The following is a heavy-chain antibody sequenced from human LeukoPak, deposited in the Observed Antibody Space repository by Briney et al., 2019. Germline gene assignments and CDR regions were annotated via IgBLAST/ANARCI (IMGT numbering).Heavy chain of an antibody. V-gene: IGHV4-38-2*02. CDR3: ARVSARGGYGDDYFDY. CDR2: IHHSEGA. CDR1: GYSISSGYY. Sequence: PSETLSLTCTVSGYSISSGYYWGWIRQPPGKGLEWIGSIHHSEGAYYNPSLKSRVTISVDPSKNHFSLRVMSVTAAETAVYFCARVSARGGYGDDYFDYWGQGTLVTVSS. D-gene: IGHD4-17*01. J-gene: IGHJ4*02.